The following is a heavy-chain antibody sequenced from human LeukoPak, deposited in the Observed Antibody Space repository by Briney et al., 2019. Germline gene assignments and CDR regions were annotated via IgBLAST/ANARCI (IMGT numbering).Heavy chain of an antibody. CDR1: GFTFSDYY. D-gene: IGHD3-22*01. CDR3: ARDQATTYYYDSSGYNP. V-gene: IGHV3-11*01. J-gene: IGHJ5*02. Sequence: GGSLRLSCAASGFTFSDYYMSWIRQAPGKGLERVSDISSSGSTIYHADSVKGRFTISRDNAKNSLYLQMNSLRAEDTAVYYCARDQATTYYYDSSGYNPWGQGTLVTVSS. CDR2: ISSSGSTI.